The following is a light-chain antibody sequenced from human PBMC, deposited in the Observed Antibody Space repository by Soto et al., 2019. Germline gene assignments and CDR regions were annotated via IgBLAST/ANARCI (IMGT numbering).Light chain of an antibody. V-gene: IGLV2-14*01. CDR2: EVS. CDR3: SSYTSSGTLV. Sequence: QSALTQPASVSGSPGQSITISCTGTTTDIRRYNYVSWYQHHPDKAPKLILYEVSNRPSGVSDRFSGSESGTTASLTISGLQPEDEASYYCSSYTSSGTLVFGGGTKVTVL. J-gene: IGLJ2*01. CDR1: TTDIRRYNY.